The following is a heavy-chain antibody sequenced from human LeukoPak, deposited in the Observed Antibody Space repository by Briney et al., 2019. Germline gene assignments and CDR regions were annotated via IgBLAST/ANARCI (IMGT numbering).Heavy chain of an antibody. CDR3: ARVGIYYYYMDV. J-gene: IGHJ6*03. CDR2: ISAYNGNT. V-gene: IGHV1-18*01. CDR1: GYTFTSYA. Sequence: ASVKVSCKASGYTFTSYAMNWVRQAPGQGLEWMGWISAYNGNTNYAQKLQGRVTVTTDTSTSTAYMELRSLRSDDTAVYYCARVGIYYYYMDVWGKGTTVTISS.